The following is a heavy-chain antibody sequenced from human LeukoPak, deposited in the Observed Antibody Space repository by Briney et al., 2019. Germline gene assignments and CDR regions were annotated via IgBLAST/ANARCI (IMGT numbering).Heavy chain of an antibody. J-gene: IGHJ4*02. Sequence: PGGSLRLSCAASGFTFSTYWMSWVRQAPGKGLEWVANINQDGREKYYANSVKGRFTISRDNGKNSLYLQMNSLGAEDTAVYYCARGGKLHPQSPYWGQGTLVTVSS. D-gene: IGHD3-16*01. CDR3: ARGGKLHPQSPY. CDR1: GFTFSTYW. V-gene: IGHV3-7*01. CDR2: INQDGREK.